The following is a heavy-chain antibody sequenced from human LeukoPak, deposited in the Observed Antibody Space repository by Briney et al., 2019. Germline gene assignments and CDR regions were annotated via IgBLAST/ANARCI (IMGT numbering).Heavy chain of an antibody. CDR2: ISGSGGST. CDR1: GFTFSGYA. CDR3: AKDIGREPYSPAFRKYYYYGMDV. D-gene: IGHD3-3*02. Sequence: GGSLRLSCAASGFTFSGYAMSWVRQAPGKGLEWVSAISGSGGSTYYADSVKGRFTISRDNSKNTLYLQMNSLRAEDTAVYYCAKDIGREPYSPAFRKYYYYGMDVWGQGTTVTVSS. J-gene: IGHJ6*02. V-gene: IGHV3-23*01.